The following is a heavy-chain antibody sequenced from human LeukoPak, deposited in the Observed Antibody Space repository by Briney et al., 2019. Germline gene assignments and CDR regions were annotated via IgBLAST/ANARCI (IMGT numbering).Heavy chain of an antibody. J-gene: IGHJ4*02. D-gene: IGHD3-10*01. CDR2: ITNSGAST. V-gene: IGHV3-48*01. CDR3: AREGESYVLGY. Sequence: PGGSLRLSCAASGFTLSNYGMSWVRQAPGKGLEWVSSITNSGASTYYADSVKGRFTISTDNANNSLYLQMNSLRAEDTAVYYCAREGESYVLGYWGQGILVTVSS. CDR1: GFTLSNYG.